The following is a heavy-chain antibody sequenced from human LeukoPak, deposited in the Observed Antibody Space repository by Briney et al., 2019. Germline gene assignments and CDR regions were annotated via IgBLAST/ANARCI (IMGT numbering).Heavy chain of an antibody. CDR2: ISSSSSYI. CDR1: GFTFSSYS. J-gene: IGHJ6*04. D-gene: IGHD3-9*01. Sequence: PGGSLRLSCAASGFTFSSYSMNWVRQAPGKGLEWVSSISSSSSYIYYADSVKARFTISRDNAKNSLYLQMNSLRAEDTAVYYCARDRAPYYDILTGQKYYYGMDVWGKGTTVTVSS. V-gene: IGHV3-21*01. CDR3: ARDRAPYYDILTGQKYYYGMDV.